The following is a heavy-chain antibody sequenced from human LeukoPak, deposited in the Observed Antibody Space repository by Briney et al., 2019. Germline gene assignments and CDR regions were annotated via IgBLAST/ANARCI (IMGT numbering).Heavy chain of an antibody. J-gene: IGHJ2*01. Sequence: GGSLRLSCAASGFTFSDYYMSWIRQAPGKGLEWGSYISSSSSTIYYADSVKGRFTISRDNAKNSLYLQMNSLRAEDTAVYYCARVPDGDYWYFDLWGRGTLVTVSS. CDR2: ISSSSSTI. D-gene: IGHD4-17*01. CDR3: ARVPDGDYWYFDL. CDR1: GFTFSDYY. V-gene: IGHV3-11*01.